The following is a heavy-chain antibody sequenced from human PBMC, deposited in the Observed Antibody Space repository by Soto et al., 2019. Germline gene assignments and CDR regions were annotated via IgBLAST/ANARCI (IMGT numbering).Heavy chain of an antibody. CDR1: GGSISSSSYY. CDR2: IYCSGST. V-gene: IGHV4-39*07. D-gene: IGHD5-18*01. CDR3: ARAPPRAAMVFYFDY. J-gene: IGHJ4*02. Sequence: SETLSLTCTVSGGSISSSSYYWGWIRQPPGKGLEWIGSIYCSGSTYYNPSLKSRVTISVDRSKNQFSLKLSSVTAADTAVYYCARAPPRAAMVFYFDYWGQGTLVTVSS.